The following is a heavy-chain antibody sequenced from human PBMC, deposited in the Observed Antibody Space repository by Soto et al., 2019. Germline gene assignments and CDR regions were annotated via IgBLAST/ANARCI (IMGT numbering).Heavy chain of an antibody. J-gene: IGHJ4*02. D-gene: IGHD1-7*01. CDR2: IGGDGST. V-gene: IGHV3-23*01. Sequence: GWSLRLSCVGSGFTFSSYAMSWVRQAPGRGPEWVSAIGGDGSTWYADSVRGRFTISRDNSKNTVYVQMNSLRAEDTAIYYCARDRNYPRDQFDNWGQGILVTVSS. CDR3: ARDRNYPRDQFDN. CDR1: GFTFSSYA.